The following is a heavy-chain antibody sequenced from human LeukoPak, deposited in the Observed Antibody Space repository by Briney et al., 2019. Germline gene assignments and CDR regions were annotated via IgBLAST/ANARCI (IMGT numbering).Heavy chain of an antibody. J-gene: IGHJ4*02. CDR3: AKDRIAASGLSYYFDY. CDR2: ISYDGSNK. CDR1: GFTFSGYG. V-gene: IGHV3-30*18. D-gene: IGHD6-13*01. Sequence: PGGSLRLSRAASGFTFSGYGMHWVRQAPGKGLEWVTLISYDGSNKYYVDSMKGRFTISRDNSKNTLYLQMNSLRAEDTAVYYCAKDRIAASGLSYYFDYWGQGTLVTVSS.